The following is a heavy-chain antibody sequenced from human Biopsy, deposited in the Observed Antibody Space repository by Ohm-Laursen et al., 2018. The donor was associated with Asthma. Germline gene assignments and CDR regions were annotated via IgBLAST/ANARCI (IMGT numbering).Heavy chain of an antibody. J-gene: IGHJ4*02. CDR1: GGTFNTYV. Sequence: ASVKVSCKSPGGTFNTYVIGWVRQAPGQGLEWMGGINSVIGTTTYPQKFQDRVTITADESTSTVYMELSSLRSEDTAVYYCARKAGSCISRTCYSLDFWGQGTLVTVSS. CDR3: ARKAGSCISRTCYSLDF. CDR2: INSVIGTT. V-gene: IGHV1-69*13. D-gene: IGHD2-2*01.